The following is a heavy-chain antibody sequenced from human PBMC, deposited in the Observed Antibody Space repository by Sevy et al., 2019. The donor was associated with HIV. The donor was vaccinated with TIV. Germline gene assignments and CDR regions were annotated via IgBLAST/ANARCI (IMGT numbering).Heavy chain of an antibody. J-gene: IGHJ5*02. CDR3: ARNGGAYDKGFDP. D-gene: IGHD3-22*01. CDR2: ISNSGSTL. V-gene: IGHV3-48*03. Sequence: GGSLRLSCAASGFTISNYEMNWVRQVPGKGLEWVSYISNSGSTLYYADSVKGRFTISRDNAKKSLYLQMNSLRVEDTAFYYCARNGGAYDKGFDPWGQGTLVTVSS. CDR1: GFTISNYE.